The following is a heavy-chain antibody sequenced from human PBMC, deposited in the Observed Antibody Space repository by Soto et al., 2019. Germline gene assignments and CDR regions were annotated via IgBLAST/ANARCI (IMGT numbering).Heavy chain of an antibody. CDR2: ISGSGGST. J-gene: IGHJ3*02. Sequence: GSLRLSCAASGFTFSSYAMSWVRQAPGKGLEWVSAISGSGGSTYYADSVKGRFTISRDNSKNTLYLQMNSLRAEDTAVYYCAKVHLPRPYYYDSSGYLGRHAFDIWGQGTMVTVSS. D-gene: IGHD3-22*01. CDR3: AKVHLPRPYYYDSSGYLGRHAFDI. V-gene: IGHV3-23*01. CDR1: GFTFSSYA.